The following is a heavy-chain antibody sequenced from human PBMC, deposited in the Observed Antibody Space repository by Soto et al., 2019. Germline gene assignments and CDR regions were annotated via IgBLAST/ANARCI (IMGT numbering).Heavy chain of an antibody. V-gene: IGHV3-23*01. Sequence: LRLSCAASGFTFSSYAMSWVRQAPGKGLEWVSAISGSGGSTYYADSVKGRFTISRDNSKNTLYLQMNSLRAEDTAVYYCAKLQGSGLDGMDVWGQGTTVTVSS. J-gene: IGHJ6*02. CDR2: ISGSGGST. D-gene: IGHD3-10*01. CDR3: AKLQGSGLDGMDV. CDR1: GFTFSSYA.